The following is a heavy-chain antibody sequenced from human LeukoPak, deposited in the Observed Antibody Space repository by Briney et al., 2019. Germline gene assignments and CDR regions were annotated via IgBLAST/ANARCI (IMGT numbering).Heavy chain of an antibody. CDR2: IRGKVNYYAT. D-gene: IGHD6-19*01. CDR1: GFTFSDSA. CDR3: TGGSGWYSPDY. V-gene: IGHV3-73*01. J-gene: IGHJ4*02. Sequence: PGGSLKLSCAASGFTFSDSAMHWVRQASGKGLEWVGHIRGKVNYYATAYAASVRGRFTISRDDSKNTAYLHMNSLKTEDTAVYYCTGGSGWYSPDYWGQGTLVTVSS.